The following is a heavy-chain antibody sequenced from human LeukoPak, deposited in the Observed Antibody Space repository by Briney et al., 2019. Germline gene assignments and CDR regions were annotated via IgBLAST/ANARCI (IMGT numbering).Heavy chain of an antibody. CDR3: ARMRRGIAASFDAVDI. V-gene: IGHV3-48*01. D-gene: IGHD6-25*01. J-gene: IGHJ3*02. Sequence: GGSLRLSCAASGFTFSSYSMNWVRQAPGKGLEWVSYIKSSSSSTRYYADSVKGRFNISRDNAKNSLYLQMNSLRAEDTAVYYCARMRRGIAASFDAVDIWGQGTMVTVSS. CDR1: GFTFSSYS. CDR2: IKSSSSSTR.